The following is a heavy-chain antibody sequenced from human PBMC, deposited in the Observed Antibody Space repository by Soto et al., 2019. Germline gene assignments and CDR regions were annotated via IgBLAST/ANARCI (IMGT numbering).Heavy chain of an antibody. V-gene: IGHV5-51*01. Sequence: PGESLKISCKGSGYSFTSYWIGWVRPMPGKGLEWMGIIYPGDSDTRYSPSFQGQVTISADKSISTAYLQWSSLKASDTAMYYCARREGGYSYGPPPYYYYYMDVWGKGTTVTVSS. J-gene: IGHJ6*03. CDR2: IYPGDSDT. D-gene: IGHD5-18*01. CDR3: ARREGGYSYGPPPYYYYYMDV. CDR1: GYSFTSYW.